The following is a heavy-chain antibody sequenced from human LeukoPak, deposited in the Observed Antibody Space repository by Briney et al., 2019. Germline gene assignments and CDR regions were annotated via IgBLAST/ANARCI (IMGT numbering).Heavy chain of an antibody. D-gene: IGHD3-10*01. V-gene: IGHV4-59*01. Sequence: SETLSLTCTVSGGSIRSFYWSWLRQPPGKGLEWIGYIYSTGSTSYNPSLKSRVTFSVDKSKNQFSLRLSSVTAADTAVYYCGRGTGEFGELLAVWGQGTLVTVSS. CDR2: IYSTGST. J-gene: IGHJ4*02. CDR1: GGSIRSFY. CDR3: GRGTGEFGELLAV.